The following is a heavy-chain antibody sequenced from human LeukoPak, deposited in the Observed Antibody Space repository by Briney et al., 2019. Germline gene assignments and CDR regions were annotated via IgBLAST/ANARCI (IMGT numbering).Heavy chain of an antibody. CDR1: GFTFSTYW. J-gene: IGHJ4*02. D-gene: IGHD3-10*01. V-gene: IGHV3-7*01. CDR3: ARDLYRGGPDS. CDR2: IKQDGSEN. Sequence: GGPLRLSCAASGFTFSTYWMSWVRQAPGNGLEWVANIKQDGSENYYVDSVKGRFTISRDNAKNSLYLQLNSLRAEDTAVYYCARDLYRGGPDSWGQGTLATVSS.